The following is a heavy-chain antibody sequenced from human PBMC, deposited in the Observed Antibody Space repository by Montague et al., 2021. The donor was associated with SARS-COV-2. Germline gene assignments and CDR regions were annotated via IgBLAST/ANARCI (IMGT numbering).Heavy chain of an antibody. CDR2: IYYSGST. D-gene: IGHD3-10*01. Sequence: SETLSLTCAVSGGSISRYYWSWIRQPPGKGLEWIGYIYYSGSTNYNPSLKSRVTISVDTSKNQLSLNLSSVTAADTAVYYCARDRGFGEDWFDPWGQGTLVT. CDR3: ARDRGFGEDWFDP. V-gene: IGHV4-59*12. J-gene: IGHJ5*02. CDR1: GGSISRYY.